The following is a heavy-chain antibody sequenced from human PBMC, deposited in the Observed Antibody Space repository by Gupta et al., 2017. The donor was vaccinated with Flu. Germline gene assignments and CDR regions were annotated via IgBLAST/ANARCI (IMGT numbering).Heavy chain of an antibody. CDR3: LGSGTVAGPFDY. CDR1: GFTFSSYA. D-gene: IGHD6-19*01. CDR2: ISGSGGST. V-gene: IGHV3-23*01. J-gene: IGHJ4*02. Sequence: EVQLLESGGGLVQPGGSLRLSCAASGFTFSSYAMSWVRQAPGKGLEWVSAISGSGGSTYYADSVKGRFTISRDNSKNTLYLQMNSLRAEDTAVYYCLGSGTVAGPFDYWGQGTLVTVSS.